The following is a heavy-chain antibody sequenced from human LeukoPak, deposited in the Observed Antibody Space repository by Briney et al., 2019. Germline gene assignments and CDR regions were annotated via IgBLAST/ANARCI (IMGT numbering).Heavy chain of an antibody. CDR3: AKDPGYSYGYWGYFDY. CDR2: ISYDGSNK. D-gene: IGHD5-18*01. CDR1: GFTFSSYA. J-gene: IGHJ4*02. Sequence: SGGSLRLSCAASGFTFSSYAMHWVRQAPGKGLEWVAVISYDGSNKYYADSVKGRFTISRDNSKNTLYLQMNSLRAEDTAVYYCAKDPGYSYGYWGYFDYWGQGTLVTVSS. V-gene: IGHV3-30-3*01.